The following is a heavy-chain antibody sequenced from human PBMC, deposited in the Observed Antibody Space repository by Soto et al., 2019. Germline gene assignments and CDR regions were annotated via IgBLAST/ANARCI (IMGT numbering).Heavy chain of an antibody. CDR1: GFTFSSYW. Sequence: PGGSLRLSCAASGFTFSSYWMHWVRQAPGKGLVWVSGIKTDGSRTSYADSVKGRFTISRDNAQNTLFLQMNSLRVEDTAVYYCTRDSYTGVYYNGLDVWGRGTTVTVS. CDR2: IKTDGSRT. J-gene: IGHJ6*02. V-gene: IGHV3-74*01. CDR3: TRDSYTGVYYNGLDV. D-gene: IGHD3-16*01.